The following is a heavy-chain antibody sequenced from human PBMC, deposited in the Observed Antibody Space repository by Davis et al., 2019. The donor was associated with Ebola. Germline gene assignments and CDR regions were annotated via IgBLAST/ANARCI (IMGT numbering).Heavy chain of an antibody. Sequence: PSETLSLTCTVSGGSVSSGSYYWSWIRQPPGKGLEWIGYIYYSGSTYYNPSLKSRVTISVDTSKNQFSLKLSSVTAADTAVYYCAGGWLGADYWGQGTLVTVSS. V-gene: IGHV4-61*01. CDR2: IYYSGST. D-gene: IGHD6-19*01. CDR3: AGGWLGADY. J-gene: IGHJ4*02. CDR1: GGSVSSGSYY.